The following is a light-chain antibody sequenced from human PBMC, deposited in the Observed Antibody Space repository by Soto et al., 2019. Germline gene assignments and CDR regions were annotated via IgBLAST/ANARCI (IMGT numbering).Light chain of an antibody. V-gene: IGLV2-14*01. J-gene: IGLJ1*01. CDR2: EVS. CDR3: SSYTSSSTYV. CDR1: SSDVGGYNY. Sequence: QSALTQPASVSGSPGQSITISCTGTSSDVGGYNYVSWYQQNPGKAPILMIYEVSNRPSGVSNRFSGSKSGNTASLTISGLQAEDEADYYCSSYTSSSTYVFGTGTKLTVL.